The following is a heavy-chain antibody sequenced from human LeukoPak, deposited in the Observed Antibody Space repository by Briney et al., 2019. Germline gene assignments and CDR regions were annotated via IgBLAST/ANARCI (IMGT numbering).Heavy chain of an antibody. CDR1: GGSISSSSYY. D-gene: IGHD7-27*01. Sequence: SETLSLTCTVSGGSISSSSYYWGWIRQPPGKGLEWIGSIYYSGSTYYNPSLKSRVTISVDTSKNQFSLKLSSVTAADTAVYYCAREKLGIGYYFDYWGQGTLVTVSS. CDR2: IYYSGST. J-gene: IGHJ4*02. CDR3: AREKLGIGYYFDY. V-gene: IGHV4-39*02.